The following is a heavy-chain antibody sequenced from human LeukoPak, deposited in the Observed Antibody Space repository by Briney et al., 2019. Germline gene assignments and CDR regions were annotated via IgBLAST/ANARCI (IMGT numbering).Heavy chain of an antibody. CDR1: GVSISSSSYY. CDR3: ASQPCSSTSCSYGNWFDP. D-gene: IGHD2-2*01. J-gene: IGHJ5*02. CDR2: IYYSGST. Sequence: SETLSLTCTVSGVSISSSSYYWGWIRQPPGKGLEWIGSIYYSGSTYYNPSLKSRVTISVDTSKNQSSLKLSSVTAADTAVYYCASQPCSSTSCSYGNWFDPWGQGTLVTVSS. V-gene: IGHV4-39*01.